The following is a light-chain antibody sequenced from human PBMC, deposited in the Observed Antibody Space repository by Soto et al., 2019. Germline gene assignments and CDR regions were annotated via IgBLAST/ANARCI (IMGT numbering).Light chain of an antibody. V-gene: IGKV1-39*01. CDR2: AAS. Sequence: DIQMTQSPSSLSASVGDRVTITCRASQSISSYLNWYQQKPGKAPKLLIYAASSLQSGVPSRFSGSGSGTDFTLTISSLQPEDFATYYCQQSYSTPPYTCGQGTKGDIK. J-gene: IGKJ2*01. CDR1: QSISSY. CDR3: QQSYSTPPYT.